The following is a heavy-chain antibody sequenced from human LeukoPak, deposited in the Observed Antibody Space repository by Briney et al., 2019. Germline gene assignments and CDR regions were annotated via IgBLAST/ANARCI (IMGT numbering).Heavy chain of an antibody. V-gene: IGHV3-23*01. CDR1: GFTFSSYA. Sequence: GSLRLSCAASGFTFSSYAMSWVRQAPGKGLEWVSAISGSGGSTYYADSVKGRFTISRDNSKNTLYLQMNSLRAEDTAVYYCAKDTFSGYDYGDFDYWGQGTLVTVSS. CDR3: AKDTFSGYDYGDFDY. D-gene: IGHD5-12*01. CDR2: ISGSGGST. J-gene: IGHJ4*02.